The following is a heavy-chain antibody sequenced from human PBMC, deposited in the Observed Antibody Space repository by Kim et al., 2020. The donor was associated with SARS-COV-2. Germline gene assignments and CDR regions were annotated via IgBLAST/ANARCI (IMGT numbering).Heavy chain of an antibody. CDR1: GFTFSRSA. D-gene: IGHD6-19*01. CDR2: VNNNNNP. J-gene: IGHJ4*02. CDR3: AKDHPSSGWPTFDY. V-gene: IGHV3-23*05. Sequence: GGSLRLSCAASGFTFSRSAMSWVRQVPGKGLEWIASVNNNNNPYYADSVKGRFTVSRDITKDTLYLQMNSLRADDTALYYCAKDHPSSGWPTFDYWGQGTLVAVSS.